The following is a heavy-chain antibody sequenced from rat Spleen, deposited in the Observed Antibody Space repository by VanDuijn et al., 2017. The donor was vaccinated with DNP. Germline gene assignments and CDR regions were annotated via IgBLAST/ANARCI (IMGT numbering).Heavy chain of an antibody. CDR3: ARDGTYGYKLYAMDA. D-gene: IGHD1-4*01. Sequence: QVQLKESGPGLVQPSQTLSLNCTDSGFSLTKDGVSWVRQPPGKGPDWIAAISSGGSTYYISTVKSRLRISRDTSKSQVFLKMNSLQTEDTATYYCARDGTYGYKLYAMDAWGQGTSVTVSS. J-gene: IGHJ4*01. V-gene: IGHV2-4*01. CDR1: GFSLTKDG. CDR2: ISSGGST.